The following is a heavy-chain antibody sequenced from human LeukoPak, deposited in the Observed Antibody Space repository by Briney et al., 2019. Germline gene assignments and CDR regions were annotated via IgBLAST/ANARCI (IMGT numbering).Heavy chain of an antibody. CDR3: ARDGPVHTGGHYFDY. CDR1: GFTFSNYW. D-gene: IGHD2-8*02. J-gene: IGHJ4*02. V-gene: IGHV3-33*08. Sequence: GSLRLSCAASGFTFSNYWMTRVRQAPGKGLEWGAVIWYDGSNQYYAGSVKGRFTISRDDAQNTLHLQMDSLGAEDTAVYYCARDGPVHTGGHYFDYWGQGTLVTVSS. CDR2: IWYDGSNQ.